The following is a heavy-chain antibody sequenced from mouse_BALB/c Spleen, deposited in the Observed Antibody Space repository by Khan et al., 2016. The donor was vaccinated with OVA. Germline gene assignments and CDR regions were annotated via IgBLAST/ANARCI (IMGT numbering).Heavy chain of an antibody. V-gene: IGHV2-6-7*01. CDR2: IWGDGST. D-gene: IGHD2-4*01. Sequence: VQLQESGPGLVAPSQSLSITCPVSGFSLTGYGVNWVRQPPGKGLEWLGMIWGDGSTDYNSALKSRLSISKDNSKSQVFLKMNSLHTDDTARYYCAREIYYDYAYYYAMDDWGQGTSVTVSS. J-gene: IGHJ4*01. CDR1: GFSLTGYG. CDR3: AREIYYDYAYYYAMDD.